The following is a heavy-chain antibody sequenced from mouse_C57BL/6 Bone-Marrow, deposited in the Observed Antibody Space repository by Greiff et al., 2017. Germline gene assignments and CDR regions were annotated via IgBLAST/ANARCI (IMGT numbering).Heavy chain of an antibody. D-gene: IGHD2-3*01. Sequence: EVKLVESGGGLVKPGGSLKLSCAASGFTFSSYAMSWVRQTPEKRLEWVATISDGGSYTYYPDTVKGRFTISRDNAKNNLYLQMSHLKSEDTAMYYCARESGYYPLYFDYWGQGTTLTVSS. V-gene: IGHV5-4*01. CDR2: ISDGGSYT. CDR3: ARESGYYPLYFDY. J-gene: IGHJ2*01. CDR1: GFTFSSYA.